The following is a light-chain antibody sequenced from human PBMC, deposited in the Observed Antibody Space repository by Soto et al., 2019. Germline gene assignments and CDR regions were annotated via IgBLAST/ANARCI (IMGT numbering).Light chain of an antibody. CDR3: QQYNNWPRT. CDR1: QSVTTN. Sequence: EIVMTQSPATLSVSPGERATISCTASQSVTTNLAWYQQKPGQAPRLLIYGASTRATGVPARFSGSGSGTEFTLSISSLQSEDFAVYYCQQYNNWPRTFGQGTKVEIK. V-gene: IGKV3-15*01. CDR2: GAS. J-gene: IGKJ1*01.